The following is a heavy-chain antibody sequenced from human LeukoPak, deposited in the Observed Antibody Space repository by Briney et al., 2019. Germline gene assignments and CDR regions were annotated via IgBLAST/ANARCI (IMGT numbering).Heavy chain of an antibody. CDR2: INPNSGCT. Sequence: ASVKVSCKASGYTFTGYYMHWVGQDPGQGLEWMGWINPNSGCTNYAQKFQGRVTMTRHTSISTAYMELSRLRSDDTAVYYFARESIVRYFDWLLTRRDAFDIWGQGTMVTVSS. V-gene: IGHV1-2*02. CDR1: GYTFTGYY. D-gene: IGHD3-9*01. J-gene: IGHJ3*02. CDR3: ARESIVRYFDWLLTRRDAFDI.